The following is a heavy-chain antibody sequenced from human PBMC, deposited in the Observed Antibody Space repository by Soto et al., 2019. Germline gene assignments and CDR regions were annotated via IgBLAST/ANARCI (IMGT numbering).Heavy chain of an antibody. CDR2: ISGSGGST. Sequence: GSLRLSCAASGFTFSSYAMSWVRQAPGKGLEWVSAISGSGGSTYYADSVKGRFTISRGNSKNTLYLQMNSLRAEDTAVYYCAKDPDTVVTPDNWFDPWGQGTLVTVSS. V-gene: IGHV3-23*01. CDR1: GFTFSSYA. J-gene: IGHJ5*02. CDR3: AKDPDTVVTPDNWFDP. D-gene: IGHD2-21*02.